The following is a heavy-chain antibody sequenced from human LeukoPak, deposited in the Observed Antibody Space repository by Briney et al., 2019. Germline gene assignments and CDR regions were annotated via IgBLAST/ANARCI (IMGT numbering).Heavy chain of an antibody. CDR3: TRDHCSYINCYEDYYYGMDV. V-gene: IGHV3-23*01. Sequence: PGGSLRLSCAASEFTFSSYAMSWVRQAPGKGLEWVSGISSSGGSTFYADSVKGRFTISRDNSKNTVYLQMISLRSDDTAVYYCTRDHCSYINCYEDYYYGMDVWGQGTTVTVSS. CDR2: ISSSGGST. D-gene: IGHD2-2*01. J-gene: IGHJ6*02. CDR1: EFTFSSYA.